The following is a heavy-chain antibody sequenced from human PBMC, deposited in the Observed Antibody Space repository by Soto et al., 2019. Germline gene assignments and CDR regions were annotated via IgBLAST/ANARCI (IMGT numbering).Heavy chain of an antibody. Sequence: GGSLRLSCAASGFTFSSYSMNWVRQAPGKGLEWVSSISSSSSYIYYADSVRGRFTISRDNAKNSLYLQMNSLRAEDTAVYYCARDKSRSCYVYWGQGTLVTVSS. V-gene: IGHV3-21*01. CDR2: ISSSSSYI. CDR3: ARDKSRSCYVY. CDR1: GFTFSSYS. D-gene: IGHD2-15*01. J-gene: IGHJ4*02.